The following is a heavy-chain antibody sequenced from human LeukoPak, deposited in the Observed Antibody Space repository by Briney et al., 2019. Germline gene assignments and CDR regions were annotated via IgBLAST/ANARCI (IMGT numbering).Heavy chain of an antibody. CDR2: IIPIFGTA. V-gene: IGHV1-69*05. D-gene: IGHD6-13*01. J-gene: IGHJ4*02. Sequence: ASVKVSCKASGGTFSSYAISWVRQAPGQGLEWMGGIIPIFGTANYAQKFQGRVTITTDESTSTAYMELSSLRSEDTAVYYCARDYLGMSSGSWYRYFDYWGQGTLVTVSS. CDR1: GGTFSSYA. CDR3: ARDYLGMSSGSWYRYFDY.